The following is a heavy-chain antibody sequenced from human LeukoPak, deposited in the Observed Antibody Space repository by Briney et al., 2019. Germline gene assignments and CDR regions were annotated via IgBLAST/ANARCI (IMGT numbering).Heavy chain of an antibody. CDR1: GFTFSSYS. CDR3: ARDRPLAHDFGVLFDY. J-gene: IGHJ4*02. Sequence: PGGSLRLSCAASGFTFSSYSMNWVRQAPGKGLEWVSYISSSSSTIYYADSVKGRFTISRDNAKNSLYLQMNSLRAEDTAIYYCARDRPLAHDFGVLFDYWGQGTLVTVSS. V-gene: IGHV3-48*01. D-gene: IGHD4-17*01. CDR2: ISSSSSTI.